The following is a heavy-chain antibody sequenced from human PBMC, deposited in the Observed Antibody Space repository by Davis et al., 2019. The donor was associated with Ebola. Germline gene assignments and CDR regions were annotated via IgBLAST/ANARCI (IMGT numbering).Heavy chain of an antibody. D-gene: IGHD4-11*01. CDR3: ARDLQYFDH. V-gene: IGHV3-23*01. CDR1: GFTFSTYA. CDR2: FSGSGTTT. Sequence: PGGSLRLSCVASGFTFSTYAMSWVRQAPGKGLEWVSSFSGSGTTTYYADSVKGRFTISRDNSRNTLYLQMNSLRAEDSALYYCARDLQYFDHWGQGTLVTVSS. J-gene: IGHJ4*02.